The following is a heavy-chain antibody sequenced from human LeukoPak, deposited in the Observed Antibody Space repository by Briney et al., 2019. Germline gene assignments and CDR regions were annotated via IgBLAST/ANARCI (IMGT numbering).Heavy chain of an antibody. J-gene: IGHJ4*02. D-gene: IGHD1-26*01. V-gene: IGHV4-59*01. CDR3: ARGPPAGASPSTFDY. CDR2: IYYSGST. CDR1: GGSISSYY. Sequence: PSETLSLTCTVSGGSISSYYWSWIRQPPGKGLEWIGYIYYSGSTNYNPSLKSRVTISVDTSKNQFSLKLSSVTAADTAVYYCARGPPAGASPSTFDYWGQGTLVTVSS.